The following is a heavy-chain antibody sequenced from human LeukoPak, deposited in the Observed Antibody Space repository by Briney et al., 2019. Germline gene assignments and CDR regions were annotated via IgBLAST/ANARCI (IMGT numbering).Heavy chain of an antibody. CDR3: AKGGTYYYDSSGYYYPGPEYFQH. CDR1: GFTFDDYA. Sequence: GGSLRLSCAASGFTFDDYAMHWVRQAPGKGLEWVSGISWNSGSIGYADSVKGRFTISRDNAKNSLYLQMNSLRAEDTALYYCAKGGTYYYDSSGYYYPGPEYFQHWGQGTLVTVSS. J-gene: IGHJ1*01. V-gene: IGHV3-9*01. D-gene: IGHD3-22*01. CDR2: ISWNSGSI.